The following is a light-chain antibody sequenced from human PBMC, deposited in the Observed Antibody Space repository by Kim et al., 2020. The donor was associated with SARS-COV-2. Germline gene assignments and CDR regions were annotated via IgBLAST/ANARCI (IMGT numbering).Light chain of an antibody. CDR3: CSFAGSSTPFV. CDR1: SSDVGNYNL. V-gene: IGLV2-23*02. Sequence: QSVTISCTGTSSDVGNYNLVSWYQHHPGRAPKLMIYEVNTRPSGVSHRFSGSKSGNTASLTISGVQAEDEADYYCCSFAGSSTPFVFGTGTKVTVL. CDR2: EVN. J-gene: IGLJ1*01.